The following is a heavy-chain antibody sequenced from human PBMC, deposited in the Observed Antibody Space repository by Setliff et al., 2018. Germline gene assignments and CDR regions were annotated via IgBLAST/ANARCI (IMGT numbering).Heavy chain of an antibody. Sequence: ASVKVSCKASGYIFTSHTIQWLRQAPGQRPEWMGWVTTSGGYTQYSEKFQGRVTFSRDTSANTAYMELSSLKSEDTAVYYCARGRAHYYFSGSFMDYWGQGTLVTVSS. CDR1: GYIFTSHT. CDR2: VTTSGGYT. D-gene: IGHD3-10*01. V-gene: IGHV1-3*04. J-gene: IGHJ4*02. CDR3: ARGRAHYYFSGSFMDY.